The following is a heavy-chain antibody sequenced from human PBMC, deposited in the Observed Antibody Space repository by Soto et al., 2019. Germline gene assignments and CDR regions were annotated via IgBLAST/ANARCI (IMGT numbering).Heavy chain of an antibody. Sequence: GESLKISCKGSGYNFASYWINWVRQVPGKGLEWMGRIDPTDSYTDYNPSFEGHVTLSADKSISTVYLQWSSRRASDTATYVCARRLSGAKNGYNMYYFHGLDVWGQGTTVTVSS. CDR1: GYNFASYW. D-gene: IGHD5-12*01. CDR3: ARRLSGAKNGYNMYYFHGLDV. V-gene: IGHV5-10-1*01. J-gene: IGHJ6*02. CDR2: IDPTDSYT.